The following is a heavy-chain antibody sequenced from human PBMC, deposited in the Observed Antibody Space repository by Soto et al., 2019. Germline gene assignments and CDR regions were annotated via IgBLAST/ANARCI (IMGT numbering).Heavy chain of an antibody. CDR1: GVSISDYY. Sequence: QVQLQESGPGLVKPSETLSLTCTVSGVSISDYYWSWIRQPPGKGLEWIGYIYYSGNTNYNPSLKSRVTISEDTSKNHFSLRLSSVTTADTAVYYCARDREYYDSSGLYFDYWGQGTLVTVSS. CDR3: ARDREYYDSSGLYFDY. J-gene: IGHJ4*02. CDR2: IYYSGNT. V-gene: IGHV4-59*01. D-gene: IGHD3-22*01.